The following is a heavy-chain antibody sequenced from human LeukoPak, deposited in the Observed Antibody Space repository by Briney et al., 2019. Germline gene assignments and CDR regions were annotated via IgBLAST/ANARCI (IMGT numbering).Heavy chain of an antibody. D-gene: IGHD3-10*01. CDR1: GGSISTYY. V-gene: IGHV4-59*01. CDR2: IYYSGST. Sequence: PSETLSLTCTVSGGSISTYYWSWIRQPPGKGLEWIGYIYYSGSTNYNPSLKSRVTISVDTSKNHFSLRLSSVTAADTAVYYCARVSKEFYYGMDVWGRGTTVTVSS. CDR3: ARVSKEFYYGMDV. J-gene: IGHJ6*02.